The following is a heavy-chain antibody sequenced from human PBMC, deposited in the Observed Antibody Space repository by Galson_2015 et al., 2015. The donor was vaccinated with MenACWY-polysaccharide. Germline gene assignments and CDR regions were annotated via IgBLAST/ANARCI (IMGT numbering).Heavy chain of an antibody. D-gene: IGHD3-10*01. Sequence: SVKVSCKASGYTFSCYHIHWVRQAPGQGLEWMAWIHPNSGGTTFAQNFQGRVTMTRDTSVSTVYMELNSLRSDDTAVYYCGRGGYGTGSGSYWGQGTLVTVSS. J-gene: IGHJ4*02. V-gene: IGHV1-2*02. CDR2: IHPNSGGT. CDR1: GYTFSCYH. CDR3: GRGGYGTGSGSY.